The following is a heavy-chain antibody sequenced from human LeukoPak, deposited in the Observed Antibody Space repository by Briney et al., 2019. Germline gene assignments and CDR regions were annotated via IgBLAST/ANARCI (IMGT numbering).Heavy chain of an antibody. Sequence: PSETLSLTCTVSGGSISSYYWSWIRQPPGKGLEWIGYIYYSGSTNYNPSLKSRVTISVDTSKNQFSLKLSSVTAADTAVYYCARVGCSGGSCYSSLYYFDYWGQGTLVTVSS. V-gene: IGHV4-59*12. CDR3: ARVGCSGGSCYSSLYYFDY. D-gene: IGHD2-15*01. J-gene: IGHJ4*02. CDR1: GGSISSYY. CDR2: IYYSGST.